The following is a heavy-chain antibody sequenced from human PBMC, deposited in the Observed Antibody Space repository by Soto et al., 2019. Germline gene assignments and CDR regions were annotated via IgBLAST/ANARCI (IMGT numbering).Heavy chain of an antibody. CDR3: ARFYGGKSNWYFDL. CDR1: GGSISSSSYY. D-gene: IGHD4-17*01. Sequence: PSETLSLTCTVSGGSISSSSYYWGWIRQPPGKGLEWIGSIYYSGSTYYNPSLKSRVTISVDTSKNQFSLKLSSVTAADTAVYYCARFYGGKSNWYFDLWGRGTLVTVSS. V-gene: IGHV4-39*01. J-gene: IGHJ2*01. CDR2: IYYSGST.